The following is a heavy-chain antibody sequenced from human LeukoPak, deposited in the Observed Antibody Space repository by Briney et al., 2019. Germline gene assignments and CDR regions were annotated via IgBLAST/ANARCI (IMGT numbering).Heavy chain of an antibody. CDR3: ARESGGAGYSSGWYYYYYMDV. CDR2: IWYDGSNK. V-gene: IGHV3-33*01. Sequence: PGRSLRLSCAASGFTFSSYGMHWVRQAPGKGLEWVAVIWYDGSNKYYADSVKGRFTISRDNSKNTLYLQMNSLRAEDTAVYYCARESGGAGYSSGWYYYYYMDVWGKGTTVTVSS. J-gene: IGHJ6*03. CDR1: GFTFSSYG. D-gene: IGHD6-19*01.